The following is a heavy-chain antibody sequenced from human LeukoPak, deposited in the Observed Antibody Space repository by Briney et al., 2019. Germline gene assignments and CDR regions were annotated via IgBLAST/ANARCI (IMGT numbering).Heavy chain of an antibody. J-gene: IGHJ5*02. V-gene: IGHV4-39*07. CDR2: IYYSGST. D-gene: IGHD5-24*01. CDR1: GGSISSSSYY. CDR3: AREGYNPNWFDP. Sequence: SETLSLTCTVSGGSISSSSYYWGWIRQPPGKGLEWIGSIYYSGSTYYNPSLKSRVTISVDTSKNQFSLKLSSVTAADTAVYYCAREGYNPNWFDPWGQGTLVTVSS.